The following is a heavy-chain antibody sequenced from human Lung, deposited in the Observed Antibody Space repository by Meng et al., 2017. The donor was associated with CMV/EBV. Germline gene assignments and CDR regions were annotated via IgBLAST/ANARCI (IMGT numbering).Heavy chain of an antibody. CDR3: TREPYYYDSSGYYYGFDP. V-gene: IGHV3-49*04. Sequence: GGSLRLSCTASGFTFGDYAMSWVRQAPGKGLEWVGFIRSKAYGGTTEYAASVKGRFTISRDDSKSIAYLQMNSLKTEDTAVYYCTREPYYYDSSGYYYGFDPWGQGTLVXVSS. CDR1: GFTFGDYA. J-gene: IGHJ5*02. CDR2: IRSKAYGGTT. D-gene: IGHD3-22*01.